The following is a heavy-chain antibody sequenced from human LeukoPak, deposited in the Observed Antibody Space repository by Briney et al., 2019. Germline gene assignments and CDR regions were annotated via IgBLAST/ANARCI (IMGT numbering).Heavy chain of an antibody. Sequence: SETLSLTCTVSGGSISSGGYYWSWIRQHPGKGLEWIGYIYYSGSTYYNPSLKSRVTISVDTSKYQFSLKLSSVTAADTAVYYCAREAPYDSSGYYLDAFDIWGQGTMVTVSS. CDR3: AREAPYDSSGYYLDAFDI. D-gene: IGHD3-22*01. J-gene: IGHJ3*02. CDR1: GGSISSGGYY. V-gene: IGHV4-31*03. CDR2: IYYSGST.